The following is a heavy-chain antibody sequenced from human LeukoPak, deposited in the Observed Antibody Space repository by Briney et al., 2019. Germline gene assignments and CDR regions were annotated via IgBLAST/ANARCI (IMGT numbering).Heavy chain of an antibody. D-gene: IGHD3-9*01. J-gene: IGHJ4*02. CDR2: IDPSDSYT. CDR1: GYVFTSYW. Sequence: GESLKISGKGSGYVFTSYWISWVRQVPGKGLEWMGRIDPSDSYTNYSPSFQGHVTISADKSISTAYLQWSSLKASDTAMYYCARLVHYDVLTGYLGDGYWGPGTLVTVSS. V-gene: IGHV5-10-1*01. CDR3: ARLVHYDVLTGYLGDGY.